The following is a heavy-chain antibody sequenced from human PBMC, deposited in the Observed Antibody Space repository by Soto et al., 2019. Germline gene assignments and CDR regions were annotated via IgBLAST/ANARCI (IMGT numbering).Heavy chain of an antibody. CDR1: GFTFSSYA. Sequence: QVQLVESGGGVVQPGRSLRLSCAASGFTFSSYAMHWVRQAPGKGLEWVAVTSYDGSNKYYADSVKGRFTISRDNSKNTLYLQMNSLRAEDTAVYYCARDGVDYYGMDVWGQGTTVTVSS. J-gene: IGHJ6*02. CDR2: TSYDGSNK. D-gene: IGHD3-16*01. CDR3: ARDGVDYYGMDV. V-gene: IGHV3-30-3*01.